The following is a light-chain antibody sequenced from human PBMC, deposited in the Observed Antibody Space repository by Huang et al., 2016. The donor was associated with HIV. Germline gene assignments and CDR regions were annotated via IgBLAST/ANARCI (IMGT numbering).Light chain of an antibody. V-gene: IGKV3-11*01. CDR1: QSVRNY. CDR2: DAS. Sequence: EIVLTQSPATLSLSPGERATLSCRASQSVRNYLAWYQQKTGQAPRILIYDASNWATGTPARCSGSGSGTYFTLTISSLEPDDFAVYYCQQRSDWPPWTFGQGTKVEIK. CDR3: QQRSDWPPWT. J-gene: IGKJ1*01.